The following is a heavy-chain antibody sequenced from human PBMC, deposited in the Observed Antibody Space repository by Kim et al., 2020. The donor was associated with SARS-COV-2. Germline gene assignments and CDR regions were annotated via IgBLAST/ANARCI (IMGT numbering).Heavy chain of an antibody. CDR1: GGSFSGYY. V-gene: IGHV4-34*01. J-gene: IGHJ5*02. CDR3: ARVRGQYCSSTSCYYRFDP. CDR2: INHSGST. D-gene: IGHD2-2*01. Sequence: SETLSLTCAVYGGSFSGYYWSWIRQPPGKGLEWIGEINHSGSTNYNPSLKSRVTISVDTSKNQFSLKLSSVTAADTAVYYCARVRGQYCSSTSCYYRFDPWGQGTLVTVSS.